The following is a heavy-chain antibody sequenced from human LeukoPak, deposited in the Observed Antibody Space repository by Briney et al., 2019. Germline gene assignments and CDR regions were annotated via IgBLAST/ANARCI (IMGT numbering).Heavy chain of an antibody. CDR1: GFTFSSYG. V-gene: IGHV3-30*03. J-gene: IGHJ5*02. CDR3: ARDGGTVATNWFDP. D-gene: IGHD5-12*01. CDR2: ISYDGSNK. Sequence: GGSLRLSCAASGFTFSSYGMHWVRQAPGKGLEWVAVISYDGSNKYYADSVKGRFTISRDNSKNTLYLQMNSLRAEDTAVYYCARDGGTVATNWFDPWGQGTLVTVSS.